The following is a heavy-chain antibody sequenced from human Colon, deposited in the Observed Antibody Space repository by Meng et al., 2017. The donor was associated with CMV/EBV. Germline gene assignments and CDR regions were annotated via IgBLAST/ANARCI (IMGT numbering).Heavy chain of an antibody. CDR1: ESTFTSYY. CDR2: INPNSGGT. CDR3: ARDWYPGDRRGSFDY. Sequence: QVQVVQFGAEVQQPSATVKGPGKASESTFTSYYMHWVRKAPGQGLEWMGWINPNSGGTNYAQKFQGRVTMTRDTSITTAYMELSRLRSDDTAVYYCARDWYPGDRRGSFDYWGQGPLVTVSS. V-gene: IGHV1-2*02. D-gene: IGHD3-22*01. J-gene: IGHJ4*02.